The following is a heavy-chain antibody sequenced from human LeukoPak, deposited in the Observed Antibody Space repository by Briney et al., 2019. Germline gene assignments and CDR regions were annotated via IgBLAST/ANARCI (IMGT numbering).Heavy chain of an antibody. CDR3: AKRNQGSGWLTSISFFDY. CDR1: GFTFSSYA. V-gene: IGHV3-23*01. CDR2: ISGSGGST. D-gene: IGHD6-19*01. J-gene: IGHJ4*02. Sequence: PGGSLRLSCAASGFTFSSYAMSWVRQAPGKGLEWVSAISGSGGSTYYADSVKGRFTISRDNSKNTLYLQMNSLRAEDTAVYYCAKRNQGSGWLTSISFFDYWGQGTLVTVSS.